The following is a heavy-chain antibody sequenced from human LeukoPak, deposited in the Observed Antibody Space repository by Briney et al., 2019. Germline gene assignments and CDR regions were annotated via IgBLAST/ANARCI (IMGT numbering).Heavy chain of an antibody. V-gene: IGHV3-53*01. D-gene: IGHD3-10*01. CDR3: ARHGSITLIRGRLRYYYMDV. J-gene: IGHJ6*03. CDR2: IYSGGST. Sequence: GGSLRLSCAVTGFTVSGNYMSWVRQAPGKGLEWVAVIYSGGSTYYADSVKGRFTISIDNSKNTLYLQMNSLRAEDTAVYYCARHGSITLIRGRLRYYYMDVWGKGTTVTISS. CDR1: GFTVSGNY.